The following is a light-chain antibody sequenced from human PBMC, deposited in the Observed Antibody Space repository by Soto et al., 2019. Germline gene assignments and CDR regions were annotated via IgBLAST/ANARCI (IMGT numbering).Light chain of an antibody. CDR2: KAS. CDR1: QTISSW. Sequence: DIQMTQSPSTLSGSVGDRVTITCRASQTISSWFAWYQQKPGKAPKLLIYKASTLKSGVPSRFSGSGSGTEFTLTISSLQPDDFATYYCQHYNSYSEAFGQGTRWIS. V-gene: IGKV1-5*03. J-gene: IGKJ1*01. CDR3: QHYNSYSEA.